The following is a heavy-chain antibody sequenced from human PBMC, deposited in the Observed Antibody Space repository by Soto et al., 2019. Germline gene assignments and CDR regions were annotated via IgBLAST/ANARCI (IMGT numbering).Heavy chain of an antibody. CDR3: ARARHSGSYYYYYNGMDV. CDR2: IYYSGST. CDR1: GGSISSGGYY. V-gene: IGHV4-31*03. Sequence: KPSETLSLTCTVSGGSISSGGYYWSWIHQHPGKGLEWIGYIYYSGSTYYNPSLKSRVTISVDTSKNQFSLKLSSVTAADTAVYYCARARHSGSYYYYYNGMDVWSQGTTVTVSS. J-gene: IGHJ6*02. D-gene: IGHD1-26*01.